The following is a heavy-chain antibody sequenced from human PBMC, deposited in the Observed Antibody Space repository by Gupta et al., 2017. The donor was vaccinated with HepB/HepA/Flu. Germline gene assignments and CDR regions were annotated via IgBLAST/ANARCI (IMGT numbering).Heavy chain of an antibody. V-gene: IGHV3-72*01. CDR1: GFTFSAHF. Sequence: EVQLVASGGGLVQPGGSLRLSCAASGFTFSAHFMDWVRQAPGKGLEWVGRISNRAESYTTHYAASVQGRFTISRDDSYNSVYLQMNSLKNEDTAVYYCASFWTGDHFDSWGQGTLVTVSS. D-gene: IGHD3/OR15-3a*01. CDR2: ISNRAESYTT. CDR3: ASFWTGDHFDS. J-gene: IGHJ5*01.